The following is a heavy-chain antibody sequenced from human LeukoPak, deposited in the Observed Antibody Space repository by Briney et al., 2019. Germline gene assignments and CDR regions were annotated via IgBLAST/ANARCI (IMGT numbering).Heavy chain of an antibody. D-gene: IGHD3-3*01. CDR2: IRYDGSNK. J-gene: IGHJ5*02. Sequence: GGSLRLSCAASGFTFSSYGMHWVRQAPGKGLEWVAFIRYDGSNKYYADSVKGRFTISRDNSKNTLYLQMNSLRAEDTAVYYCAKLLRPPRGTWFDPWGQGTLVTVSS. V-gene: IGHV3-30*02. CDR3: AKLLRPPRGTWFDP. CDR1: GFTFSSYG.